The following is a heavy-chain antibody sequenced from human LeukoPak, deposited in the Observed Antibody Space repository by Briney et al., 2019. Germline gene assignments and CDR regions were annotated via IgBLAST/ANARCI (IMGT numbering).Heavy chain of an antibody. CDR3: ATRPYAGSPNWYDP. D-gene: IGHD1-26*01. CDR2: INFGDSET. Sequence: GESLKISCKASGHSFTNHWIGWVRQMPGIGLEWVGIINFGDSETLYSPSFQGQVTISLDKSNSTTYLQWRSLKASDTATYYCATRPYAGSPNWYDPWGQGTLVTVSS. CDR1: GHSFTNHW. J-gene: IGHJ5*02. V-gene: IGHV5-51*01.